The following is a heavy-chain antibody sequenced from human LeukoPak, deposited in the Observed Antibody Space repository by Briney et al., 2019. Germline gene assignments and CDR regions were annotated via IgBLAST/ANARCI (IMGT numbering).Heavy chain of an antibody. J-gene: IGHJ6*03. Sequence: SETLSLTCSVSGGSISSYYWNWIRQPPGKGLEWIGSISYSGSTNYNPSLESRVTISVDTSKNQTSLKLSSVTAADTAIYYCARAPERWYSYGSYTYYYMDVWGKGTTVTVSS. V-gene: IGHV4-59*01. D-gene: IGHD5-18*01. CDR2: ISYSGST. CDR1: GGSISSYY. CDR3: ARAPERWYSYGSYTYYYMDV.